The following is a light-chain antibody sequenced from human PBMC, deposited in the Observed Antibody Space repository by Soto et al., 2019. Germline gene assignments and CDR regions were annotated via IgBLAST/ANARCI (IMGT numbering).Light chain of an antibody. CDR1: SSDVGYYDY. V-gene: IGLV2-11*01. CDR3: CSYVGRYSWV. Sequence: QSALTQPRSVSGSPGQTVTISCSGTSSDVGYYDYVSWYQQHPGKAPKFMIYDDSKRPSGVPDRFSGSKSGNTASLTISGLQVEDEAEYYCCSYVGRYSWVFGGGTKVTVL. J-gene: IGLJ3*02. CDR2: DDS.